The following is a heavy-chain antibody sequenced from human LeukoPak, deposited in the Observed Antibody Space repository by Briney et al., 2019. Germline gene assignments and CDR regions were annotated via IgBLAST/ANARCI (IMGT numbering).Heavy chain of an antibody. CDR3: AKGLQRTPYYYYGMDV. V-gene: IGHV3-23*01. J-gene: IGHJ6*02. Sequence: GGSLRLSCAASGFTFSGYAMSWVRQAPGKGLEWVSAVTYSGAPTYYADSVKGRFTISRDTPKNTLYLQMNSLRVEDTAVYYCAKGLQRTPYYYYGMDVWGQGTTVTVSS. CDR1: GFTFSGYA. D-gene: IGHD2-2*01. CDR2: VTYSGAPT.